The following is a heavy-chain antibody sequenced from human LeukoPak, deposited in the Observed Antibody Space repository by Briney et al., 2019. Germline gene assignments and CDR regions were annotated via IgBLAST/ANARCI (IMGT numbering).Heavy chain of an antibody. D-gene: IGHD3-10*01. J-gene: IGHJ4*02. V-gene: IGHV3-30*18. CDR1: GFTFSSYG. CDR3: AKDHGSERYFDY. CDR2: ISYDGSNK. Sequence: PGGSLRLSCAASGFTFSSYGMHWVRQAPGKGLEWVAVISYDGSNKYYADSVKGRFTISRDNSKNTLYLQMKSLRAEDTAVYYCAKDHGSERYFDYWGQGTLVTVSS.